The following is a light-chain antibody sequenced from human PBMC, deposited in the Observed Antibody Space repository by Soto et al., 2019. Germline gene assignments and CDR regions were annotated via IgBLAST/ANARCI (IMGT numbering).Light chain of an antibody. CDR1: QSVSSTD. Sequence: EIGMTRSRVTLSVSPGEGATLSCRASQSVSSTDLAWYQQKAGQAPRLLIYGASTRATRNPGRVSGRGSGPECTLTLRGLQSEDFAVHYRQMYYDWPWTFGQGTKVDIK. V-gene: IGKV3-15*01. J-gene: IGKJ1*01. CDR2: GAS. CDR3: QMYYDWPWT.